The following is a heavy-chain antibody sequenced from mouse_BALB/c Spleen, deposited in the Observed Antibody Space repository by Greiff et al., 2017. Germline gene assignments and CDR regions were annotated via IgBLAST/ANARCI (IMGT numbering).Heavy chain of an antibody. CDR1: GYTFTSYW. CDR2: INPSNGRT. J-gene: IGHJ1*01. V-gene: IGHV1S81*02. CDR3: ARITTVVATDWYFDV. Sequence: QVQLQQPGAELVKPGASVKLSCKASGYTFTSYWMHWVKQRPGQGLEWIGEINPSNGRTNYNEKFKSKATLTVDKSSSTAYMQLSSLTSEDSAVYYCARITTVVATDWYFDVWGAGTTVTVSS. D-gene: IGHD1-1*01.